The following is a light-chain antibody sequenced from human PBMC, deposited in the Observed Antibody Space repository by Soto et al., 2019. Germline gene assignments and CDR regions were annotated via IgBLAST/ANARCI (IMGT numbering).Light chain of an antibody. CDR2: EAS. V-gene: IGKV3-11*01. Sequence: EIVMTQSPATLSVSPGERATLSCRASQSVSSKLAWYQQKPGQAPRLLIYEASNRATGIPARFSGSGSGTDFTLTISSLEPEDFAVYYCQQRSNWPLTFGGGTKVEIK. J-gene: IGKJ4*01. CDR1: QSVSSK. CDR3: QQRSNWPLT.